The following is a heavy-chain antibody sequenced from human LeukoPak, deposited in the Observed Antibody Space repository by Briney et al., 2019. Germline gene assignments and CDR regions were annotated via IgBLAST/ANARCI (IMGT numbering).Heavy chain of an antibody. CDR3: AQSARFGELLPDY. D-gene: IGHD3-10*01. CDR2: ISAYNGNT. Sequence: ASVKVSCKASGYTFTNFAMNWVRQAPGQGLEWMGWISAYNGNTNYAQKLQGRVTMTTDTSTSTAYMELRSLRSDDTAVYYCAQSARFGELLPDYWGQGTLVTVSS. CDR1: GYTFTNFA. V-gene: IGHV1-18*01. J-gene: IGHJ4*02.